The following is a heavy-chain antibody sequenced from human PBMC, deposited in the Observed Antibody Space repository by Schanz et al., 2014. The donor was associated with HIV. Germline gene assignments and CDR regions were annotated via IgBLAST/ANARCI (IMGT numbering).Heavy chain of an antibody. CDR3: ARGGYYRGVGDYYVTTFDY. Sequence: QVWLVQSGAEVKKPGASVRVSCKASGYNFGNLDINWVRQATGQGLEWLGWMNPGSGNTGYAWKFQGRVTMTRDTSIRTAYMELSSLRSDDTAAYYCARGGYYRGVGDYYVTTFDYWGRGTKVTVSS. V-gene: IGHV1-8*02. CDR2: MNPGSGNT. CDR1: GYNFGNLD. D-gene: IGHD2-21*01. J-gene: IGHJ3*01.